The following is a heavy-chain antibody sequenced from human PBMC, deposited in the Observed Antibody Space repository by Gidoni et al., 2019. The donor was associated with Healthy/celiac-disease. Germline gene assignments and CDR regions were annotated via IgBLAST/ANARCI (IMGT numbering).Heavy chain of an antibody. CDR3: ARETGDGMFDY. J-gene: IGHJ4*02. V-gene: IGHV3-30-3*01. D-gene: IGHD7-27*01. CDR1: GFTFSSYA. Sequence: QVQLVEAGGGVVQPGRSLRPPCAASGFTFSSYAMNTVRQAPGKGLEWVAVISYDGSNKYYADSVKGRFTISRDNSKNTLYLQMNSLRAEDTAVYYCARETGDGMFDYWGQGTLVTVSS. CDR2: ISYDGSNK.